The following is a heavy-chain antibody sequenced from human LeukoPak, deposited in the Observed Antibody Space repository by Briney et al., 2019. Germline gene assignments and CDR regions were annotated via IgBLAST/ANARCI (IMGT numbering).Heavy chain of an antibody. CDR2: INPNSGGT. CDR3: ARDTIAVAGNRDY. J-gene: IGHJ4*02. CDR1: GYTFTVYY. V-gene: IGHV1-2*02. Sequence: ASVTVSCKASGYTFTVYYMHWVRQAPGQGLEWMGWINPNSGGTNYAQKFQGRVTMTRDTSISTAYMELSRLRSDDTAVYYCARDTIAVAGNRDYWGQGTLVTVSS. D-gene: IGHD6-19*01.